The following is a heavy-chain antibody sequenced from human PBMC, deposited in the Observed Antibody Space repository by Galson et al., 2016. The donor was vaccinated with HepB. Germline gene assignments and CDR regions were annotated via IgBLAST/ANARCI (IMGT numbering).Heavy chain of an antibody. CDR1: GVSIRRSNW. J-gene: IGHJ4*02. D-gene: IGHD6-19*01. CDR3: ARDLGVAGSFDF. V-gene: IGHV4/OR15-8*02. Sequence: SETLSPTCAVSGVSIRRSNWWRWVRQRPGKGLEWIGEVYHSGNTNYNPSLKSRTIISIDMSKNHFSLNLSAVTAADTAVYYCARDLGVAGSFDFWGQGTLVTGSS. CDR2: VYHSGNT.